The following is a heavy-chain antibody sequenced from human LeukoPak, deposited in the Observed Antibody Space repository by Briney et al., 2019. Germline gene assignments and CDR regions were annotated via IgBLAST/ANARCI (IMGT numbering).Heavy chain of an antibody. Sequence: GGSLRLSCVASGLTFNSHSMSWVRQAPGMGLEWVSVVSTNGDVTFYADSVKGRFTISRDNSQNTLFLQMNSLRAEDTAVYYCAKLSLSGRSQSADYWGQGTLVTVSS. CDR3: AKLSLSGRSQSADY. CDR1: GLTFNSHS. V-gene: IGHV3-23*01. CDR2: VSTNGDVT. J-gene: IGHJ4*02. D-gene: IGHD3-10*01.